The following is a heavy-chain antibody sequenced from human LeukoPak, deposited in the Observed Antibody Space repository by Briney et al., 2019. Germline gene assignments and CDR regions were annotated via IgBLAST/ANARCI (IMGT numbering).Heavy chain of an antibody. V-gene: IGHV3-23*01. Sequence: GGSLRLSCAASGFSFCNYAMNWVRQAPEKGLEWVSAISGSSAITYYTDSVRGRFTISRDNSKNTLYLQLNSLTVEDTAVYYCAKDPTEWVGTLNWFDPWGQGTLVTVSS. CDR3: AKDPTEWVGTLNWFDP. D-gene: IGHD1-26*01. CDR1: GFSFCNYA. J-gene: IGHJ5*02. CDR2: ISGSSAIT.